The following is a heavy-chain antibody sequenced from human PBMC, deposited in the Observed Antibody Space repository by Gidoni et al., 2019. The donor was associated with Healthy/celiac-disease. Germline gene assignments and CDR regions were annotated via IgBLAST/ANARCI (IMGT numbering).Heavy chain of an antibody. J-gene: IGHJ6*02. CDR3: AKDTRPRNYYGMDV. CDR1: GFTFSSYG. V-gene: IGHV3-30*18. Sequence: QVQLVESGGGVVQPGRSLRLSCAASGFTFSSYGMHWVRQAPGKGLEWVAVISYDGSNKYYADSVKGRFTISRDNSKNTLYLQMNSLRAEDTAVYYCAKDTRPRNYYGMDVWGQGTTVTVSS. CDR2: ISYDGSNK. D-gene: IGHD1-26*01.